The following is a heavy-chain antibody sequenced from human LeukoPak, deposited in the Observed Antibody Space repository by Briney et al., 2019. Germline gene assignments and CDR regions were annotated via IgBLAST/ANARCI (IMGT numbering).Heavy chain of an antibody. J-gene: IGHJ4*02. Sequence: PSETLSLTCTVSGGSISSYYWSWIRQHPGKGLEWVGFIYSSGSSYYNPSLKSRVTISVDTSKNQFSLELSSVTAADTAVYYCARGFGSGTYYYDSWGQGTVVTVSS. CDR1: GGSISSYY. CDR3: ARGFGSGTYYYDS. V-gene: IGHV4-59*06. CDR2: IYSSGSS. D-gene: IGHD3-10*01.